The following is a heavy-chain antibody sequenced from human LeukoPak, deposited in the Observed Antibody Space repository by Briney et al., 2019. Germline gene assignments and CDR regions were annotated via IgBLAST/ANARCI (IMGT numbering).Heavy chain of an antibody. CDR2: ISPNSGDT. CDR3: ARYLGTSNYNWFDP. J-gene: IGHJ5*02. V-gene: IGHV1-2*02. Sequence: ASVKVSCKASGYTFTAYNMHWVRQARGQGPEWMGWISPNSGDTNYAQKFQGRVTMTRDTSTSTAYMQLTRLRSNDTAVYYCARYLGTSNYNWFDPWGPGTLVTVSS. CDR1: GYTFTAYN. D-gene: IGHD3-10*01.